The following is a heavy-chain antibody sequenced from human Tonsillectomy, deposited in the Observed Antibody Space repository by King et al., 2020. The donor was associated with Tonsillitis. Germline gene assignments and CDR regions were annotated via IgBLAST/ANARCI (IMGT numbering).Heavy chain of an antibody. D-gene: IGHD3-22*01. V-gene: IGHV3-64*01. CDR3: ARDLSDYYDSSGYSPLGY. J-gene: IGHJ4*02. CDR1: GFTFSSYA. Sequence: VQLVESGGGLVQPGGSLRLSCAASGFTFSSYAMHWVRQAPGKGLEYVSAISSNGGSTYYANSVKGRFTISRENSKNTLYLQMGSLRAEDMAVYYCARDLSDYYDSSGYSPLGYWGQGTLVTVSS. CDR2: ISSNGGST.